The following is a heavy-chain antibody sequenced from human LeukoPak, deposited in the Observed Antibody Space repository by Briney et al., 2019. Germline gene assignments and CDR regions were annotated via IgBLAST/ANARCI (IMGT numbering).Heavy chain of an antibody. CDR1: GGSISSYY. V-gene: IGHV4-59*08. J-gene: IGHJ3*02. Sequence: SETLSLTCTVSGGSISSYYWSWIRQPPGKGLEWIGYIYYSGSTNYNPSLKSRVTISVDTSKNQFSLKLSSVTAAGTAVYYCARLAEDGGAFDIWGQGTMVTVSS. CDR3: ARLAEDGGAFDI. D-gene: IGHD3-16*01. CDR2: IYYSGST.